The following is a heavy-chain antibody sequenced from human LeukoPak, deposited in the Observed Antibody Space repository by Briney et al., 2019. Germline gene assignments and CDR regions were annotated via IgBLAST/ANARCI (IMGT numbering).Heavy chain of an antibody. J-gene: IGHJ5*02. Sequence: PGGSLRLSCAASGFTFISYWMSWVRQAPGKGLEWVANIKQDGSEKYYVDSVKGRFTISRDNAKNSLYLQMNSLRAEDTAVYYCARESDILARNWFDPWGQGTLVTVSS. D-gene: IGHD3-9*01. CDR1: GFTFISYW. CDR2: IKQDGSEK. V-gene: IGHV3-7*01. CDR3: ARESDILARNWFDP.